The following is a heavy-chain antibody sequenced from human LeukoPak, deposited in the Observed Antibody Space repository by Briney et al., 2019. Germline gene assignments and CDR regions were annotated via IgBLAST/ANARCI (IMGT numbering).Heavy chain of an antibody. Sequence: GGSLRLSCAASGFTLSSYSMNWVRQAPGKGLEWVSSIGTSGNYIYYADSVRGRFTISRDNAKNSLYLQMNSLRAEDTAIYYCNNFDDWGQGTLVTVSS. V-gene: IGHV3-21*01. CDR3: NNFDD. J-gene: IGHJ4*02. CDR2: IGTSGNYI. CDR1: GFTLSSYS.